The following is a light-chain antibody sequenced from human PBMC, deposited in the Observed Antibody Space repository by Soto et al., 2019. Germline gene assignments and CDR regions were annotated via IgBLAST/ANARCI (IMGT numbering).Light chain of an antibody. CDR2: DAS. CDR1: QSINRR. CDR3: LQDINYPWT. V-gene: IGKV1-5*01. Sequence: GDRVTITCRASQSINRRLAWYQQKPGKAPKLLIYDASNLESGVPSRFNGSGSGTEFTLIISSLQSEDSATYYCLQDINYPWTFGQGTKVDI. J-gene: IGKJ1*01.